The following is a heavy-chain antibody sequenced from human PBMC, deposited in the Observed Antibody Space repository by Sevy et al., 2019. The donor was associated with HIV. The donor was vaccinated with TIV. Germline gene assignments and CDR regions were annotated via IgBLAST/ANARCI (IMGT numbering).Heavy chain of an antibody. V-gene: IGHV3-21*01. CDR3: ARIDYGDYERTREYYMGA. J-gene: IGHJ6*03. CDR1: GFTFSTYS. D-gene: IGHD4-17*01. CDR2: ISSSSTYI. Sequence: GGSLRLSCAASGFTFSTYSMNWVRQAPGKGLEWVSSISSSSTYIYYADSVKGRFTISRNNAKNSLFLQMNSLRAEDTSVYFCARIDYGDYERTREYYMGAWGKGTTVTVSS.